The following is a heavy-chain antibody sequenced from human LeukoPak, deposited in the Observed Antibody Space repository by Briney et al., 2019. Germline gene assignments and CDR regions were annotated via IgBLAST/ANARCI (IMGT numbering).Heavy chain of an antibody. V-gene: IGHV3-23*01. CDR2: ISGSGGST. CDR1: GFTFSSYA. D-gene: IGHD2-15*01. CDR3: AKVTSDIVVVVAATAFDY. Sequence: GGSLRLSCAASGFTFSSYAMSWVRQAPGKGLEWVSAISGSGGSTYYADSVKGRFTISRDNSKNTLHLQMNSLRAEDTAVYYCAKVTSDIVVVVAATAFDYWGQGTLVTVSS. J-gene: IGHJ4*02.